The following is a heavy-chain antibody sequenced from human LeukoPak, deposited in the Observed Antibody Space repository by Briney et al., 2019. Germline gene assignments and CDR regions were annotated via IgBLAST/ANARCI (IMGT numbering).Heavy chain of an antibody. CDR2: ISSSSSYI. Sequence: GGSLRLSCAASGFTFSSYSMNWVRQAPGKGLEWVSSISSSSSYIYYADSVKGRFTISRDNAKNSLYLQMNSLRAEDTAVYYCARRSKYYYDSSGYSEPLDYWGQGTLVTVSS. CDR1: GFTFSSYS. V-gene: IGHV3-21*01. CDR3: ARRSKYYYDSSGYSEPLDY. D-gene: IGHD3-22*01. J-gene: IGHJ4*02.